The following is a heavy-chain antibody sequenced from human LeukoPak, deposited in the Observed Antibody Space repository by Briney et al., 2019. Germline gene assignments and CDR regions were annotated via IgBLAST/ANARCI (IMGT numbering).Heavy chain of an antibody. Sequence: SETLSLTCTVSGGSISSSSYYWGWIRQPPGKGLEWIGSIYYSGSTYYNPSLKSRVTISVDTSKNQFSLKLSSVTAADTAVYYCARGVHYDFWSGYYPAPFFDYWGQGTLVTVSS. CDR1: GGSISSSSYY. CDR3: ARGVHYDFWSGYYPAPFFDY. CDR2: IYYSGST. V-gene: IGHV4-39*07. D-gene: IGHD3-3*01. J-gene: IGHJ4*02.